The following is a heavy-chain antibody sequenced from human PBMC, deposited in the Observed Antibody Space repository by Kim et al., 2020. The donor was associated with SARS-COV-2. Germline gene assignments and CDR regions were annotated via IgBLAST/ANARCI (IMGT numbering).Heavy chain of an antibody. Sequence: GGSLRLSCAASGFTFSSYAMSWVRQSPGKGLEWVSAISGSGGSTYYADSVKGRFTISRDNSKNTLYLQMNSLRAEDTAVYYCAKDAPHSSSWYSLPENWFDPWGQGTLVTVSS. J-gene: IGHJ5*02. CDR2: ISGSGGST. V-gene: IGHV3-23*01. CDR3: AKDAPHSSSWYSLPENWFDP. D-gene: IGHD6-13*01. CDR1: GFTFSSYA.